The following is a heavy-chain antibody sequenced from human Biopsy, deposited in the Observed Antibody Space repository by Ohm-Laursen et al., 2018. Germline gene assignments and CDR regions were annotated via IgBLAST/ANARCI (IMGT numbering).Heavy chain of an antibody. Sequence: TLSLTCNVSGGDINNYYWSWIRQPAGKGLEWIGHIYYSVMTNYNPSLQSRVSISVDTSRNQVSLTLSSVTAADTAVYYCARDSGILNYGNFKYYHYYGMDVWGQGTKVTVSS. D-gene: IGHD4-11*01. CDR1: GGDINNYY. CDR3: ARDSGILNYGNFKYYHYYGMDV. V-gene: IGHV4-59*01. CDR2: IYYSVMT. J-gene: IGHJ6*02.